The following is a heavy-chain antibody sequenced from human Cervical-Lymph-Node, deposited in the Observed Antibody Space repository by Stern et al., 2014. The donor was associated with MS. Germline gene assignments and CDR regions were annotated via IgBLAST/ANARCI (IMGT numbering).Heavy chain of an antibody. CDR3: ARAAYSTSSYNY. CDR1: GGTFNTNV. J-gene: IGHJ4*02. V-gene: IGHV1-69*01. D-gene: IGHD6-6*01. Sequence: VQLVESGAEVKKPGSSVKVSCKASGGTFNTNVISWVRQAPGQGLEWIGGIIPIFGTALYAQKFQGRVTITANEYTRAVYMELSSLRSEDTAVYYCARAAYSTSSYNYWGQGTLVIVSS. CDR2: IIPIFGTA.